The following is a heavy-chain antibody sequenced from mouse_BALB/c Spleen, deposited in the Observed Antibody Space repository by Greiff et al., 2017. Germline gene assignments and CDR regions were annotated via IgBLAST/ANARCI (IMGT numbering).Heavy chain of an antibody. D-gene: IGHD2-4*01. CDR1: GYSFTGYY. Sequence: EVMLVESGPELVKPGASVKISCKASGYSFTGYYMHWVKQSHVKSLEWIGRINPYNGATSYNQNFKDKASLTVDKSSSTAYMELHSLTSEDSAVYYCARAIYYDYEWAMDYWGQGTSVTVSS. J-gene: IGHJ4*01. CDR3: ARAIYYDYEWAMDY. V-gene: IGHV1-31*01. CDR2: INPYNGAT.